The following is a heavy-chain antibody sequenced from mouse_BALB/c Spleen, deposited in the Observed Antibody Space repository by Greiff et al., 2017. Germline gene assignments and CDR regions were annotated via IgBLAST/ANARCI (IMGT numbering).Heavy chain of an antibody. CDR2: IYPGDGDT. Sequence: QVQLQQSGAELARPGASVKLSCKASGYTFTSYWMQWVKQRPGQGLEWIGAIYPGDGDTRYTQKFKGKATLTADKSSSTAYMQLSSLASEDSAVYYCARSHYYGSSYYAMDYWGQGTSVTVSS. D-gene: IGHD1-1*01. CDR3: ARSHYYGSSYYAMDY. V-gene: IGHV1-87*01. CDR1: GYTFTSYW. J-gene: IGHJ4*01.